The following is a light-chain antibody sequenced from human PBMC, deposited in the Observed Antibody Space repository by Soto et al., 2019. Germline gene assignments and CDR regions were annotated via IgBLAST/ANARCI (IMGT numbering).Light chain of an antibody. V-gene: IGKV3-20*01. CDR2: GSS. Sequence: ENVLTQSPGTLSLSPGERATLSCRASQIVSSDYIAWYQQKPGQAPRLLIYGSSRRATGIPDRISGSGSGTDFTLTISRLEPEDFAVYYCQQYGGSPLYTFGQGTKLEIK. J-gene: IGKJ2*01. CDR1: QIVSSDY. CDR3: QQYGGSPLYT.